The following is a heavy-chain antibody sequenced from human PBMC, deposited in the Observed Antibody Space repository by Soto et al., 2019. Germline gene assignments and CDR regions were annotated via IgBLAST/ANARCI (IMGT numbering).Heavy chain of an antibody. CDR2: ISYDGSNK. CDR3: AKDLLKMVRGTNYYYYYGMDV. D-gene: IGHD3-10*01. V-gene: IGHV3-30*18. J-gene: IGHJ6*02. Sequence: PGGSLRLSCAASGFTFSSYGMHWVRQAPGKGLEWVAVISYDGSNKYYADSVKGRFTISRDNSKNTLYLQMNSLRAEDTAVYYCAKDLLKMVRGTNYYYYYGMDVWGQGTTVTVSS. CDR1: GFTFSSYG.